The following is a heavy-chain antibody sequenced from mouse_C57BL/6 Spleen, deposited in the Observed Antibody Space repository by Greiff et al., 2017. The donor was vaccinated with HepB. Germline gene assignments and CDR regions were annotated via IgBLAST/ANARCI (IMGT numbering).Heavy chain of an antibody. CDR1: GYTFTDYE. Sequence: QVQLQQSGAELVRPVASVTLSCKASGYTFTDYEMHWVKQTPVHGLEWIGAIDPETGGTAYNQKFKGKAILTADKSSSTAYMELRSLTSEDSAVYYCTRGITTVPLDYWGQGTTLTVSS. CDR2: IDPETGGT. V-gene: IGHV1-15*01. CDR3: TRGITTVPLDY. J-gene: IGHJ2*01. D-gene: IGHD1-1*01.